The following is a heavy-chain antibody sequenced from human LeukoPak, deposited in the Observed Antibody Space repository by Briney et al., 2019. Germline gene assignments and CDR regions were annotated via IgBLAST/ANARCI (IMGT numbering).Heavy chain of an antibody. CDR1: GGSISSYY. D-gene: IGHD5-12*01. Sequence: SETLSLTCTVSGGSISSYYWSWIRQPAGKGLEWIGRIYTSGSTNYNPSLKSRVTISVDTSKNQFPLKLSSVTAADTAVYYCARMDIVATIGAFDIWGQGTMVTVSS. CDR2: IYTSGST. CDR3: ARMDIVATIGAFDI. J-gene: IGHJ3*02. V-gene: IGHV4-4*07.